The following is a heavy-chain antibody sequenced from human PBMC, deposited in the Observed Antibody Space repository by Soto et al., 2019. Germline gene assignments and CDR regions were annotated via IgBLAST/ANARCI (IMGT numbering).Heavy chain of an antibody. J-gene: IGHJ6*02. CDR2: ISAYNGNT. D-gene: IGHD2-15*01. V-gene: IGHV1-18*01. Sequence: QVQLVQSGAEVKKPGASVKVSCKASGYTFTSYGISWVRQAPGQGLEWMGWISAYNGNTDYAQELQGRVTMTTDTSTTTAQMALRSLRSAETAVYYCARMVEVAAPDGYYYYGIDVWGQGTTVTVSS. CDR1: GYTFTSYG. CDR3: ARMVEVAAPDGYYYYGIDV.